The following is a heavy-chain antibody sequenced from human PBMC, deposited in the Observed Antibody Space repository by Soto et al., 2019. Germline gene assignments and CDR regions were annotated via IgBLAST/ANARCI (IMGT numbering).Heavy chain of an antibody. J-gene: IGHJ4*02. Sequence: GGSQRLSCATSGFTFSSYWMTLVRQAPGKGLEWEANIKEDGSEKNYVDSVKGRFTISRDNAKNSLYLQMNSLRAEDTAVYYCARTTANDYWGQGTLVTVSS. CDR2: IKEDGSEK. CDR1: GFTFSSYW. D-gene: IGHD4-17*01. CDR3: ARTTANDY. V-gene: IGHV3-7*05.